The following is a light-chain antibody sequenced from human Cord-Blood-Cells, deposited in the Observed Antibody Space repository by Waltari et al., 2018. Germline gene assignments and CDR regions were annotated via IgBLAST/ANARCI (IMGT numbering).Light chain of an antibody. Sequence: QSALTQPASVSGSPGQSITISCTGTSSDVGGYNHVAWYQQHPGKAPKLMIYDVSKRPSGVSNRFSGSKSGNTASLTISGLQAEDEADYYCSSYTSSSTGVFGGGTKLTVL. CDR1: SSDVGGYNH. V-gene: IGLV2-14*01. CDR2: DVS. CDR3: SSYTSSSTGV. J-gene: IGLJ2*01.